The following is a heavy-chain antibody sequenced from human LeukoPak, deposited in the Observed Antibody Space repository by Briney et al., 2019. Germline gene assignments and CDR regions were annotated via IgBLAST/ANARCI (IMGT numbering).Heavy chain of an antibody. J-gene: IGHJ5*02. CDR1: GDSFSGYY. V-gene: IGHV4-34*01. CDR3: ARGLAAAGTHWFDP. D-gene: IGHD6-13*01. Sequence: PSETLSLTCAVYGDSFSGYYWSWIRQPPGKGLEWVGEINHSGSTNYNPSLKSRVTISVDTSKNQFSLKLSSVTAADTAVYYCARGLAAAGTHWFDPWGQGTLVTVSS. CDR2: INHSGST.